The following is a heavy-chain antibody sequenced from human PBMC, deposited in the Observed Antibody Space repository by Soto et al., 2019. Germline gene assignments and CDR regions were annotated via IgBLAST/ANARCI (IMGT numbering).Heavy chain of an antibody. CDR2: ISAYNGNT. Sequence: ASVKVSCKASGYTFTSYGISWVRQAPGQGLEWMGWISAYNGNTNYAQKLQGRVTMTTDTSTSTAYTELRSLRSDDTAVYYCARVHMYYYDSSGYPPPHDYWGQGTLVTVSS. CDR1: GYTFTSYG. D-gene: IGHD3-22*01. CDR3: ARVHMYYYDSSGYPPPHDY. J-gene: IGHJ4*02. V-gene: IGHV1-18*04.